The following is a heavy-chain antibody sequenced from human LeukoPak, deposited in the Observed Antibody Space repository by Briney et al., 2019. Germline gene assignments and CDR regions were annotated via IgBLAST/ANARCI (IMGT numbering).Heavy chain of an antibody. Sequence: SVKVSCKTIGGRFKSYGFSWVRQAPGQGLEWMGGIIPVFDRPNYAQKFEGRVTITADKSTNTTYMEVSSLTSDDTAVYYCARDAQWELRALDVWGRGTMVIVSS. CDR3: ARDAQWELRALDV. V-gene: IGHV1-69*06. CDR2: IIPVFDRP. D-gene: IGHD1-26*01. J-gene: IGHJ3*01. CDR1: GGRFKSYG.